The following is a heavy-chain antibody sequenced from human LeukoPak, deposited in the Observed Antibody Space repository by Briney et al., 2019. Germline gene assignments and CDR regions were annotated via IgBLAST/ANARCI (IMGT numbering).Heavy chain of an antibody. D-gene: IGHD1-26*01. J-gene: IGHJ4*02. CDR2: INWNGGST. V-gene: IGHV3-20*04. Sequence: RPGGSLRLSCAASGFTFDDYGMSWVRQAPGKGLEWVSGINWNGGSTAYADSVKGRFTISRDNAKNSLYLQMNSLRAEDTALYYCARALGATRGFDYWGQGTLVTVSS. CDR3: ARALGATRGFDY. CDR1: GFTFDDYG.